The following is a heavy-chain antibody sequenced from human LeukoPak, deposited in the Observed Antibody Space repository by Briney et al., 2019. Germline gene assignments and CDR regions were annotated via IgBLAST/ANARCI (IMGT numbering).Heavy chain of an antibody. CDR3: ARVTEYHYYYMDV. J-gene: IGHJ6*03. CDR1: GGSFSGYY. CDR2: INHSGST. V-gene: IGHV4-34*01. Sequence: PSETLSLTCAVYGGSFSGYYWSWIRQPPGKGLEWIGEINHSGSTNYNPSLKSRVTISLDTSKNQFSLKLSSVTAADTAVYYCARVTEYHYYYMDVWGKGTTVTISS. D-gene: IGHD2/OR15-2a*01.